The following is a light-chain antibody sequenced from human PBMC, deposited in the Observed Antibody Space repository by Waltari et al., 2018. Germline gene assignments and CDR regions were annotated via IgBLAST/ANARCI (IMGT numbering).Light chain of an antibody. V-gene: IGKV4-1*01. CDR3: QQYYSSPWT. J-gene: IGKJ1*01. CDR1: QNELYSSNKRNY. CDR2: WAS. Sequence: DIVMTQSPDSLPVALSERAPINGKSSQNELYSSNKRNYLAWYQVKPGQPTKVLIYWASMRENGVPDRFSGSGSGTDFTLTINSLQAEDMAVYYCQQYYSSPWTFGQGTKVEIK.